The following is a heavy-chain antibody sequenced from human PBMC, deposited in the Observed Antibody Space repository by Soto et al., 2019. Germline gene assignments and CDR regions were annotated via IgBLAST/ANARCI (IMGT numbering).Heavy chain of an antibody. Sequence: GGSLRLSCAASGFTFSSYGMHWVRQAPGKGLEWVAVISYDGSNKYYADSVKGRFTISRDNSKNTLYLQMNSLRAEDTAVYYCAKALYYYDSSGYLIDYWGQGTLVTVSS. CDR3: AKALYYYDSSGYLIDY. CDR1: GFTFSSYG. J-gene: IGHJ4*02. V-gene: IGHV3-30*18. CDR2: ISYDGSNK. D-gene: IGHD3-22*01.